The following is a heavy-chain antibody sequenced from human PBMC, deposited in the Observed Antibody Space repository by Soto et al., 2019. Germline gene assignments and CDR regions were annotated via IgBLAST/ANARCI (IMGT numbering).Heavy chain of an antibody. J-gene: IGHJ4*02. Sequence: SETLSLTCAVYGGSFSGYYWSWIRQPPGKGLEWIGEINHSGSTNYNPSLKSRVTISVDTSKNQFSLKLSSVTAADTAVYYCARVLSTTFDYWGQGTLVTVSS. CDR3: ARVLSTTFDY. CDR1: GGSFSGYY. CDR2: INHSGST. V-gene: IGHV4-34*01.